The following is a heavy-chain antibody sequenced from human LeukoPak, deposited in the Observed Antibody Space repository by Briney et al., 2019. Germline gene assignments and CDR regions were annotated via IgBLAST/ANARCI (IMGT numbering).Heavy chain of an antibody. D-gene: IGHD6-19*01. J-gene: IGHJ4*02. Sequence: GGSLRLSCTAAGFTFSNYAMYWVRQAPGKGLEWVSGIFGSGGSAHYADSVKGRFTISRDNSQNTVYPQMNSLRAEDTAVYYCGKMSTGYSSGRNPAWPVDYWGQGTLVTVSS. CDR2: IFGSGGSA. CDR3: GKMSTGYSSGRNPAWPVDY. V-gene: IGHV3-23*01. CDR1: GFTFSNYA.